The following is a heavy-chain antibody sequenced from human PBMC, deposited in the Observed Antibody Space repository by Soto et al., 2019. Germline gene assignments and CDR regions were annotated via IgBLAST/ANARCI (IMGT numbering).Heavy chain of an antibody. Sequence: EVQLLESGGDLVQPGGSLRLSCAASGFTFSNYAMNWVRQIPGKGLEWVSTISASGGTTYYTDSVKGRFTISRDNSKNTLCLQMSVLRAEDTALYFCARSQYDVLTPFDPWGQGTLVTVSS. CDR1: GFTFSNYA. CDR2: ISASGGTT. CDR3: ARSQYDVLTPFDP. D-gene: IGHD3-9*01. V-gene: IGHV3-23*01. J-gene: IGHJ5*02.